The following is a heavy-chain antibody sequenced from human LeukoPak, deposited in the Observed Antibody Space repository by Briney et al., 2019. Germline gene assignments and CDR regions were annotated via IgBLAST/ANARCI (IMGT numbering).Heavy chain of an antibody. J-gene: IGHJ5*02. CDR3: ARQCMVRGRVNWFDP. CDR2: IYYSGST. V-gene: IGHV4-39*01. D-gene: IGHD3-10*01. CDR1: GGSISSSSYY. Sequence: SETLFLTCTVSGGSISSSSYYWGWIRQPPGKGLEWIGSIYYSGSTYYNPSLKSRVTISVDTSKNQFSLKLSSVTAADTAVYYCARQCMVRGRVNWFDPWGQGTLVTVSS.